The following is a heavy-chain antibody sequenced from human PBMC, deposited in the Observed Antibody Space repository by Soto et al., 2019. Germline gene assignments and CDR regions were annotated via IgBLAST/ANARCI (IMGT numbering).Heavy chain of an antibody. CDR2: ISWNSGSI. D-gene: IGHD3-9*01. CDR1: GFTFDDYA. Sequence: GGSLRLSCAASGFTFDDYAMHWVRQAPGRGLEWVSGISWNSGSIGYADSVKGRFTISRDNAKNSLYLQMNSLRAEDTALYYCAKDMGYDILTGYYYYWGQGTLVTVSS. CDR3: AKDMGYDILTGYYYY. J-gene: IGHJ4*02. V-gene: IGHV3-9*01.